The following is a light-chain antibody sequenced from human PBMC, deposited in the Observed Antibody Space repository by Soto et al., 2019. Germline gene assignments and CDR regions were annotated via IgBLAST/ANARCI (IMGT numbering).Light chain of an antibody. CDR2: EVS. Sequence: SALTQPASVSGSPGQSITISCTGTSSDVGVYNYVSWYQQHPGKAPKLMIYEVSNRPSGVSNRFSGSKSGNTASLTISGLQAEDEADYYCSSYTSSSTYVFGTGTKLTVL. V-gene: IGLV2-14*01. J-gene: IGLJ1*01. CDR3: SSYTSSSTYV. CDR1: SSDVGVYNY.